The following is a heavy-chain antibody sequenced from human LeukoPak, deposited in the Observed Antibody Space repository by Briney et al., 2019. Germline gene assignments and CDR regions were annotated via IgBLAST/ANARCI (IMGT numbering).Heavy chain of an antibody. CDR3: ARGVGITIFGVAKPSYYYMDV. CDR2: IIPIFGTA. J-gene: IGHJ6*03. D-gene: IGHD3-3*01. V-gene: IGHV1-69*05. Sequence: SVKVSYKASGGTFSSYAISWVRQAPGQGLEWMGGIIPIFGTANYAQKFQGRVTITTDESTSTAYMELSSLRSEDTAVYYCARGVGITIFGVAKPSYYYMDVWGKGTTVTVSS. CDR1: GGTFSSYA.